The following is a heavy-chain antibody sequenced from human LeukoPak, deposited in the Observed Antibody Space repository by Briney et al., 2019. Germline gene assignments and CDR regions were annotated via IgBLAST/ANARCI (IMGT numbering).Heavy chain of an antibody. D-gene: IGHD1-7*01. CDR2: VNPSSGST. CDR3: ARGSEELQYYFDY. Sequence: SVTVSCKASGYTFTRYYLHWVRQAPRQGLEWMGIVNPSSGSTNYAQKFQGTVTMTRDTSTSTVYMELTSLRSEDTAVYYCARGSEELQYYFDYWGQGTLVTVSS. J-gene: IGHJ4*02. V-gene: IGHV1-46*01. CDR1: GYTFTRYY.